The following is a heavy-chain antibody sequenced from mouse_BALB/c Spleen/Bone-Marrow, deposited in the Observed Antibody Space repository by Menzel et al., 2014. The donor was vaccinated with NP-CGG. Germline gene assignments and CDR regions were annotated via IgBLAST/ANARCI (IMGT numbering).Heavy chain of an antibody. D-gene: IGHD2-1*01. V-gene: IGHV1-80*01. J-gene: IGHJ2*01. CDR2: IYPGDGDT. CDR3: ARHYGNSFDY. Sequence: VQLQQSGAELVRPGSSVKISCKASGYAFSSYWMNWVKQRPGQGLEWIGQIYPGDGDTNYKGKFKGKATLTADKSSSTVYMQLSSLTSEDSSVYFCARHYGNSFDYWGQGTTLTVSS. CDR1: GYAFSSYW.